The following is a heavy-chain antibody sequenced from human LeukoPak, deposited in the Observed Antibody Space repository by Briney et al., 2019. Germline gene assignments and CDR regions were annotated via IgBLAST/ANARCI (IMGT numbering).Heavy chain of an antibody. J-gene: IGHJ5*02. D-gene: IGHD6-13*01. V-gene: IGHV3-21*01. CDR2: ISSSSSYI. CDR3: ARGRLIAAAGTNWFDP. CDR1: GSTFSSYS. Sequence: GGSLRLSCAASGSTFSSYSMNWVRQAPGKGLEWVSSISSSSSYIYYADSVKGRFTISRDNAKNSLYLQMNSLRAEHTAVYYCARGRLIAAAGTNWFDPWGQGTLVTVSS.